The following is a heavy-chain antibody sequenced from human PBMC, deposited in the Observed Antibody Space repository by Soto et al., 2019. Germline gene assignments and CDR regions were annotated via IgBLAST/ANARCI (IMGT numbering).Heavy chain of an antibody. J-gene: IGHJ4*02. CDR3: ARGGVSTRTFDY. D-gene: IGHD3-3*01. Sequence: PVESLTISCQVPGYNFAGYGIAWVLQMPGKGLELMGIIYPSDSDTRYRPSFQGQVTISADKSISSAYLQWSSLRASDTAMYYCARGGVSTRTFDYWGQGTPVTSPQ. V-gene: IGHV5-51*01. CDR2: IYPSDSDT. CDR1: GYNFAGYG.